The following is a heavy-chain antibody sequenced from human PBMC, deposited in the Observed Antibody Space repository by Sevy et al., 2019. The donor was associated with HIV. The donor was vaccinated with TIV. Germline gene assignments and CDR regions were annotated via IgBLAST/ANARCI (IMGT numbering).Heavy chain of an antibody. CDR2: ISTSGRT. CDR1: GGSMRSGIYF. D-gene: IGHD3-16*01. CDR3: ARGGSPHITPTAYWFDP. V-gene: IGHV4-61*02. Sequence: SETLSLTCSVSGGSMRSGIYFWSWIRQPAGMRPEWIGSISTSGRTNYSPSLESRVTMSVDTSKNQFSLNLRSVTATDTAVYYCARGGSPHITPTAYWFDPWGPGALVTVSS. J-gene: IGHJ5*02.